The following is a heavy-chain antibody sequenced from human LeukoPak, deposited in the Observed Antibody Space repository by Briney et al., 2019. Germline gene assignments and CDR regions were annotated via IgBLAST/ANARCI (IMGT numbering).Heavy chain of an antibody. CDR2: IIPIFGTA. Sequence: SVKVSCKASGGTFSSYAISWVRQAPAQGLDWMGLIIPIFGTANYAQKFQGRVTITADGSTSTAYMELSSLRSEDTAVYYCARGYYGSGSYDYWGQGTLVTVSS. V-gene: IGHV1-69*01. J-gene: IGHJ4*02. CDR1: GGTFSSYA. CDR3: ARGYYGSGSYDY. D-gene: IGHD3-10*01.